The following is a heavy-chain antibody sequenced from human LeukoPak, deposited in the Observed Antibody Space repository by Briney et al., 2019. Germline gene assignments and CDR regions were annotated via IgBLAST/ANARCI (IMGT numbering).Heavy chain of an antibody. V-gene: IGHV4-39*07. CDR1: GGSISSSTYY. D-gene: IGHD3-10*01. CDR2: MYHSGTT. Sequence: SETLSLTCTVSGGSISSSTYYWAWIRQPPGKGLEWIGSMYHSGTTSYNPSLKSRVTMSVDTSKNQFSLELSSVTAADTAVYYCARVLDYYGSGTRDFDCWGQGTLVTVSS. CDR3: ARVLDYYGSGTRDFDC. J-gene: IGHJ4*02.